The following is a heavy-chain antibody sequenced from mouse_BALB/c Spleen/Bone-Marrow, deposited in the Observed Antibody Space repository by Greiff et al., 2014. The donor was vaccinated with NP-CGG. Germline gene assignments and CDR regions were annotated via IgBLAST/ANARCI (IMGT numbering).Heavy chain of an antibody. V-gene: IGHV1-42*01. Sequence: VQLQQSGPELEKPGASVKISCKASGYSFTGYNMHWVKQSPGKSLEWIGNIDPSYGGTTYNQKFKGKATVTVDKSSSTAYMQLKSLTSENSAVYYCARGHEGYRPWFAYWGQGTLVTVSA. CDR1: GYSFTGYN. CDR3: ARGHEGYRPWFAY. CDR2: IDPSYGGT. J-gene: IGHJ3*01. D-gene: IGHD2-3*01.